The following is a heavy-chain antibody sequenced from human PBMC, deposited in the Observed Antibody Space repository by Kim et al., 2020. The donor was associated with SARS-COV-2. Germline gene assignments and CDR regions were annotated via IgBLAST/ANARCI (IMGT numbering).Heavy chain of an antibody. CDR3: ARAGGMGRYFDL. V-gene: IGHV3-30*04. J-gene: IGHJ4*02. D-gene: IGHD2-15*01. CDR2: TSYDDSTK. Sequence: GGSLRLSCAASGFPFKTSSVHWVRQAPGKGLEWVAVTSYDDSTKYYAESVKGRFTISRDNSKNTLFLHMNTLRVEDTAIYYCARAGGMGRYFDLLGQGT. CDR1: GFPFKTSS.